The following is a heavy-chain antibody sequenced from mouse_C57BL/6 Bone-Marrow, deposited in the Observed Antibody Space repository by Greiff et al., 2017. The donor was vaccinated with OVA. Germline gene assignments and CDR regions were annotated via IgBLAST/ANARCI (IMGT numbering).Heavy chain of an antibody. CDR1: GFTFSSYA. V-gene: IGHV5-4*03. Sequence: EVKLVESGGGLVKPGGSLKLSCAASGFTFSSYAMSWVRQTPEKRLEWVATISDGGSYTYYPDNVKGRFTISRDNAKNNLYLQMSYLKSEDTAMYYCARNSPFDYWGQGTTLTVSS. J-gene: IGHJ2*01. CDR3: ARNSPFDY. CDR2: ISDGGSYT.